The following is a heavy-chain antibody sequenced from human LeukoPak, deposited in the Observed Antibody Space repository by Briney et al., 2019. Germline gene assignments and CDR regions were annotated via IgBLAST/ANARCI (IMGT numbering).Heavy chain of an antibody. CDR2: IYHSGST. J-gene: IGHJ4*02. CDR3: ARANVYYYGSGSISSMFDY. V-gene: IGHV4-30-2*01. CDR1: GGSISSGGYS. D-gene: IGHD3-10*01. Sequence: SQTLSLTCAVSGGSISSGGYSWSWIRQPPGKGLEWIGYIYHSGSTYYNPSLKSRVTISVDRSKNQFSLKLSSVTAADTAVYYCARANVYYYGSGSISSMFDYWGQGTLVTVSS.